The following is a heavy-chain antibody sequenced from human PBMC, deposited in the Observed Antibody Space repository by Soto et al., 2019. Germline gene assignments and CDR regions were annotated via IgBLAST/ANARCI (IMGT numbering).Heavy chain of an antibody. D-gene: IGHD2-15*01. CDR2: IIPIFGTA. Sequence: QVQLVQSGAEVKKPGSSVKVSCKASGGTFSSYAISWVRQAPGQGLEWMGGIIPIFGTANYAQKFQGRVTITADESTSTAYTELSSLRSEDTAVYYCAREGVVAATNYFDYWGQGTLVTVSS. V-gene: IGHV1-69*12. J-gene: IGHJ4*02. CDR3: AREGVVAATNYFDY. CDR1: GGTFSSYA.